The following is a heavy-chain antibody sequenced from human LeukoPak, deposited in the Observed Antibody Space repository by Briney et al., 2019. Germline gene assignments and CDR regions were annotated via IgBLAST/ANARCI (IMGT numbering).Heavy chain of an antibody. CDR1: GGTFSSYA. CDR3: ARDLGLVRTGYFDY. D-gene: IGHD6-19*01. Sequence: SVNVSCKASGGTFSSYAISWVRQAPGQGLEWMGRIIPIFGTANYAQKFQGRVTITADKSTSTAYMELSSLRSEDTAVYYCARDLGLVRTGYFDYWGRGTLVTVSS. J-gene: IGHJ4*02. CDR2: IIPIFGTA. V-gene: IGHV1-69*06.